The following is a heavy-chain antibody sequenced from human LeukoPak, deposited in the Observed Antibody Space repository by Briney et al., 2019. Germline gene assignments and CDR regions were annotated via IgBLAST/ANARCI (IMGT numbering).Heavy chain of an antibody. CDR3: VKKRSAGSGSYYDY. CDR1: GFTFSNYP. Sequence: GGSLRLSCAPSGFTFSNYPMHWVRQAPGKGLEYVSAINTNGDNTYYADSVKGRFTISRDNSKNTLYLQMSSLRAEDTAVYHCVKKRSAGSGSYYDYWGQGTLVTVSS. D-gene: IGHD3-10*01. CDR2: INTNGDNT. J-gene: IGHJ4*02. V-gene: IGHV3-64D*09.